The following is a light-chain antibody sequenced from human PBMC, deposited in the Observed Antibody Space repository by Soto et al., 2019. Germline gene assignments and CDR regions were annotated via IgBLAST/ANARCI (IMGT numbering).Light chain of an antibody. V-gene: IGKV1-39*01. J-gene: IGKJ1*01. CDR1: HNIDFY. CDR2: GAS. CDR3: QQTFNSPPWT. Sequence: DIQMTQSPSSLSASVGDTVTITCRASHNIDFYLNWYQQKPGTAPKVLISGASSLQRGVPSRFSGSGSGTEFTLTINNLQPEDFASYFCQQTFNSPPWTFGQGTKVDI.